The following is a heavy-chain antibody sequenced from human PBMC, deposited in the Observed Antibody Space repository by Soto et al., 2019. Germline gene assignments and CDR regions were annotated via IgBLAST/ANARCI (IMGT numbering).Heavy chain of an antibody. D-gene: IGHD3-10*01. V-gene: IGHV3-48*01. J-gene: IGHJ2*01. CDR3: ARSYFGSGSYGADL. CDR2: ISSGSNTI. Sequence: EVQLVESGGGLVQPGGSLRLSCAASTFTFSTYSMNWVRQAPGKGLEWVSYISSGSNTIYYADSVKGRFTISRDNGXNSLYLQMNSLRAEDTALYYCARSYFGSGSYGADLWGRGTLVTVSS. CDR1: TFTFSTYS.